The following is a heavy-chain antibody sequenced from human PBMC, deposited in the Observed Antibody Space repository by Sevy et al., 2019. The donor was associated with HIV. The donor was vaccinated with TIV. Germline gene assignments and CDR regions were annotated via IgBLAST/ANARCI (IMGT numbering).Heavy chain of an antibody. Sequence: GGSLRLSCAASGFTFSTYAMYWVRQAPGKGLEWVAVISYDVNNKYYADSVKGRFTSSRDNSKNTLYRQMNSLRTEDTAVYYCTRARAYSGNYFDYWGQGTLVTVSS. V-gene: IGHV3-30-3*01. CDR2: ISYDVNNK. CDR1: GFTFSTYA. CDR3: TRARAYSGNYFDY. D-gene: IGHD1-26*01. J-gene: IGHJ4*02.